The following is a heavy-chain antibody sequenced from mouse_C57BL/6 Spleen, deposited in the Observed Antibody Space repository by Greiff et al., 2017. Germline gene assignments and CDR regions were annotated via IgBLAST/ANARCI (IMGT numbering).Heavy chain of an antibody. D-gene: IGHD1-1*01. Sequence: EVQLQESGPGLVKPSQSLSLTCSVTGYSITSGYYWNWIRQFPGNKLEWMGYISYDGSNNYNPSLKNRISITRDTSKNQFFLKLNSVTTEDTATYYCAREDGSSYVDAMDYWGQGTSVTVSS. CDR3: AREDGSSYVDAMDY. CDR1: GYSITSGYY. V-gene: IGHV3-6*01. CDR2: ISYDGSN. J-gene: IGHJ4*01.